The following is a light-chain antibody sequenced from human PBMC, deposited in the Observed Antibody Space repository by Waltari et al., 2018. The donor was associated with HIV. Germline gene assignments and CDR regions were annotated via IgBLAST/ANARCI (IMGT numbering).Light chain of an antibody. Sequence: EIVLTQSPGTLSLSPGDRATLSCRASQIVDGNSLAWYQKKPGQAPRLLIYGPSTRAAGIPDRFSGSGSETDFTLTISRLEPEDCAVYYCQQYGSSEGFTFGPGTRVDI. V-gene: IGKV3-20*01. J-gene: IGKJ3*01. CDR3: QQYGSSEGFT. CDR1: QIVDGNS. CDR2: GPS.